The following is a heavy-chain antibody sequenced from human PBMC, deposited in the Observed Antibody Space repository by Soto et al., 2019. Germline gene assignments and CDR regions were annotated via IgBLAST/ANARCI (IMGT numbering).Heavy chain of an antibody. Sequence: QDQLVQSGVEVKKPGASVKVSCKASGYSFTNYGITWVRQAPGQGFEWMEWISAYNGNTNYAQKFQGRVTMTTDAATGTSYLEWRSLKSDDPAVYYCARDRGVAPPVAGNTHYYYYLVVWGKGTTVTVSS. CDR1: GYSFTNYG. CDR2: ISAYNGNT. CDR3: ARDRGVAPPVAGNTHYYYYLVV. J-gene: IGHJ6*03. D-gene: IGHD6-19*01. V-gene: IGHV1-18*01.